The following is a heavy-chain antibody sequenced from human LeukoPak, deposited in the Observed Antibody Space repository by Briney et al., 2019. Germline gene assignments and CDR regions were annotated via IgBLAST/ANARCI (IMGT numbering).Heavy chain of an antibody. CDR2: IIPIFDTA. Sequence: SVKVSCKASGGTFSKYPINWVRQAPGQGLEWMGGIIPIFDTANYAQKFQGRVTITADKSTSTTYMDLSSLRSEDTAVYYCARGFSGSYLTYYYYMDVWGKGTTVTVSS. V-gene: IGHV1-69*06. D-gene: IGHD1-26*01. CDR3: ARGFSGSYLTYYYYMDV. J-gene: IGHJ6*03. CDR1: GGTFSKYP.